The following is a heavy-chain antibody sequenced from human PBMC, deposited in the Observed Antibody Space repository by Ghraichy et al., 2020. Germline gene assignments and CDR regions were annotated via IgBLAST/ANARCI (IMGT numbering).Heavy chain of an antibody. D-gene: IGHD3-10*01. CDR3: ARGAIIGGTWGGYYFDY. CDR2: NNSDGSNT. Sequence: GGSLRLSCAASGITFSSYWMHWVRQGPGKGLVWVSRNNSDGSNTNYADTVKGRFTISRDNAKNTLYLQMNSLRAEDTAVYFCARGAIIGGTWGGYYFDYWGQGTLVTVSS. CDR1: GITFSSYW. V-gene: IGHV3-74*01. J-gene: IGHJ4*02.